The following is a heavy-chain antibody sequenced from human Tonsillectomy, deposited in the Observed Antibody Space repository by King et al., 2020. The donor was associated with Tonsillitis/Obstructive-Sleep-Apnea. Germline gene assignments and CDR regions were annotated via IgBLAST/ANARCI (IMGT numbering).Heavy chain of an antibody. CDR3: AKDSGTYYDILTGYTASDY. CDR2: IAGSGDST. J-gene: IGHJ4*02. D-gene: IGHD3-9*01. Sequence: VQLVESGGGLVQPGGSLRLSCAASGFTFSSYAMSWVRQAPGKGLEWVSAIAGSGDSTYYADSVKGRFTISRDNSKNTLYLQMNSLRADDTAVYYCAKDSGTYYDILTGYTASDYWGQGTLVTVSS. V-gene: IGHV3-23*04. CDR1: GFTFSSYA.